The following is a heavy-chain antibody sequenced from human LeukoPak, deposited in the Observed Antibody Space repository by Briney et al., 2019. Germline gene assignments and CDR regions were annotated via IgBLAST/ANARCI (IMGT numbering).Heavy chain of an antibody. V-gene: IGHV3-21*01. CDR1: GFTFSSHS. CDR3: ASRYCTDGVCQFDF. J-gene: IGHJ4*02. D-gene: IGHD2-8*01. CDR2: ISRSSRSM. Sequence: GGSLRLSCAASGFTFSSHSMNWVRQAPGKGLEWLSSISRSSRSMYYADSVKGRFTISRDNAKNSLYLQMDSLRAEDTAMYYCASRYCTDGVCQFDFWGQGTLDTVSS.